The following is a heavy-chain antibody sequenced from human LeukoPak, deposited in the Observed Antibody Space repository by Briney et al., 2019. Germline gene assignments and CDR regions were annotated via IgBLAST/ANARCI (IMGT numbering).Heavy chain of an antibody. Sequence: ASVKVSCKASGYTFTTYGISWVRQAPGQGLEWVAWISPYNGNTKYAQKFQGRVTMTTDTSTSTAYMELRSLRSDDTALYYCARMIWSGELSYAFGIWGQGTMVTVSS. CDR3: ARMIWSGELSYAFGI. J-gene: IGHJ3*02. V-gene: IGHV1-18*01. CDR2: ISPYNGNT. CDR1: GYTFTTYG. D-gene: IGHD3-10*01.